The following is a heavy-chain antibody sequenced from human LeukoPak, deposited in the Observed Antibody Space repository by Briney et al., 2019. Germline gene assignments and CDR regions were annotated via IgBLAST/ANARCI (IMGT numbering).Heavy chain of an antibody. CDR3: AREDSTGYSSLDY. V-gene: IGHV1-2*02. D-gene: IGHD3-22*01. J-gene: IGHJ4*02. Sequence: ASVKVSFKGSGYTFTGYFMHWVRQAPGQGLEWMGWINLKSGGTNYAQKFQDRVTMTRDTSINIAYMELNRLTSDDTALYYCAREDSTGYSSLDYWGQGTLVTVSS. CDR1: GYTFTGYF. CDR2: INLKSGGT.